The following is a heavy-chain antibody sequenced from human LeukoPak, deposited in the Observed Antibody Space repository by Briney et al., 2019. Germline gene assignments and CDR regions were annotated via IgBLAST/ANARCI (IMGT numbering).Heavy chain of an antibody. CDR3: ARDHLYYEISGPRFDY. D-gene: IGHD3-16*01. V-gene: IGHV3-21*01. J-gene: IGHJ4*02. CDR2: ISSSSSYI. CDR1: GFAFTSYS. Sequence: PGGSLRLSCAASGFAFTSYSMNWVRQAPGKGLEWVSFISSSSSYIYYADSVKGRFTISRDNAKNSLYLQMDSLRAEDTAVYYCARDHLYYEISGPRFDYWGQGTRVTVSS.